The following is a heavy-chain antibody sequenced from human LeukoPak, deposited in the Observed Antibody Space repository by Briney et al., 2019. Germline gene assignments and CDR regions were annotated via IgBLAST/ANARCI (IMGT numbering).Heavy chain of an antibody. CDR3: AKDRSSWYYPFDY. D-gene: IGHD6-13*01. CDR2: INNDGSST. J-gene: IGHJ4*02. Sequence: PGGSLRLSCAASGFTFNIYWMHWVRQAPGKGLVWVSRINNDGSSTSYADSVKGRFTISRDNSKNILYLHMSSLRAADTAVYYCAKDRSSWYYPFDYWGQGTLVTVSS. V-gene: IGHV3-74*01. CDR1: GFTFNIYW.